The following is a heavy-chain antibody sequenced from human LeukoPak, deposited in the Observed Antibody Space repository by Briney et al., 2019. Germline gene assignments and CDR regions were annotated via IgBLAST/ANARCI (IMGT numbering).Heavy chain of an antibody. D-gene: IGHD6-13*01. V-gene: IGHV4-30-2*01. CDR1: GGSISSGGYY. Sequence: SETLSLTCTVSGGSISSGGYYWSWIRQPPGKGLEWIGYIYHSGSTYCNPSLKSRVTISVDTSNNQFSLKLSSVTAADTAVYYCARDRRSWLYYFDYWGQGTLVTVSS. CDR2: IYHSGST. J-gene: IGHJ4*02. CDR3: ARDRRSWLYYFDY.